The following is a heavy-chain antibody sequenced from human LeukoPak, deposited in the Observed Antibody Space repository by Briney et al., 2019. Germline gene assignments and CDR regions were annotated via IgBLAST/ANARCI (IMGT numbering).Heavy chain of an antibody. CDR2: IKQDGSKK. CDR1: GFPFSSYR. V-gene: IGHV3-7*04. CDR3: TRVGYIDEGIDY. J-gene: IGHJ4*02. D-gene: IGHD5-24*01. Sequence: GGSLRLSCVASGFPFSSYRMTCVRQAPGKGLEWVANIKQDGSKKSYVDSVKGRFTISRDNAKNSLDLQMNSLRAEDTAIYYCTRVGYIDEGIDYWGQGTLVTVSS.